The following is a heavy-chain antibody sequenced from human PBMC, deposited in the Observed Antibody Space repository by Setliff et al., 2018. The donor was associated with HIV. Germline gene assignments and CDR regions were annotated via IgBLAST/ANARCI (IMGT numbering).Heavy chain of an antibody. J-gene: IGHJ4*03. D-gene: IGHD4-17*01. CDR3: ASEIYGGNSRPFDY. CDR1: GGSISSVNW. V-gene: IGHV4-4*02. CDR2: IDHSGGT. Sequence: SETLSLTCAVSGGSISSVNWWTWVRQPPGKGLEWIGEIDHSGGTKYNPSLTGRVTMSVDKSKNQFSLNLNSVTAADTAVYYCASEIYGGNSRPFDYWGKGTTVTVSS.